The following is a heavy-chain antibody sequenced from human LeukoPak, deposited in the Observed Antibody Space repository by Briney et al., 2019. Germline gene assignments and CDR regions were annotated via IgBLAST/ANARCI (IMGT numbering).Heavy chain of an antibody. CDR2: TYYRSKWYN. CDR3: AREGRNMRYSSLPDAFDI. D-gene: IGHD6-13*01. CDR1: GDSVSSNSAA. J-gene: IGHJ3*02. V-gene: IGHV6-1*01. Sequence: SQTLSLTCAISGDSVSSNSAAWNWIRQSPSRGLEWLGRTYYRSKWYNDYAVSVKSRITINPDTSKNQFSLQLNSVTPEDTAVYYCAREGRNMRYSSLPDAFDIWGQGTMVTVSS.